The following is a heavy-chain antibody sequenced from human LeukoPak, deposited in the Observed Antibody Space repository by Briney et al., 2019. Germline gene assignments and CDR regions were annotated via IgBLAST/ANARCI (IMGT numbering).Heavy chain of an antibody. Sequence: GASVKVSCRASGYTFNTYGISWVRQAPGQGLEWMGWISTYNGDTNYVQNLQGRVTMTTDTSTSTAYMELMSLRSDDMAVYYCLRDALRPRLTPDYWGQGTLVTVSS. CDR3: LRDALRPRLTPDY. V-gene: IGHV1-18*03. CDR2: ISTYNGDT. CDR1: GYTFNTYG. J-gene: IGHJ4*02. D-gene: IGHD2-15*01.